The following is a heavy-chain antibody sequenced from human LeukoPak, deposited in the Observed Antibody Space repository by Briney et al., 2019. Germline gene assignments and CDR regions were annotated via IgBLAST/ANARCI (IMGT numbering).Heavy chain of an antibody. CDR2: IVVGSGNT. J-gene: IGHJ6*02. V-gene: IGHV1-58*02. CDR3: AADNYYYYGMDV. CDR1: GFTFTSSA. Sequence: ASVKVSCKASGFTFTSSAMQWVRQARGQRLEWIGWIVVGSGNTNYAQKFQERVTITRDMSTSTAYMELSSLRSEDTAVYYCAADNYYYYGMDVWGQGTPVTVSS.